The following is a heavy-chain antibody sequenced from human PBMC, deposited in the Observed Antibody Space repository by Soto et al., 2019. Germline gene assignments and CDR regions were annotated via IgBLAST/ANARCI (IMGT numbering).Heavy chain of an antibody. Sequence: EVQLVESGGGLVQPGGSLRLSCAASGFTFSSYSMNWVRQAPGKGLEWVSYISSSSSTIYYADSVKGRFTISRDNAKNSLYLQMNSLRDEDTAVYYCARDRYSGSSSYYYYGMDVWGQGTTVTVSS. CDR2: ISSSSSTI. D-gene: IGHD6-6*01. V-gene: IGHV3-48*02. CDR1: GFTFSSYS. CDR3: ARDRYSGSSSYYYYGMDV. J-gene: IGHJ6*02.